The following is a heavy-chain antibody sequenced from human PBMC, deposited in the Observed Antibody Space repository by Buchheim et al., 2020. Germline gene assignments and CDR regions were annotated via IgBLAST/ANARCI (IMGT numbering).Heavy chain of an antibody. CDR2: ISSSGSTI. Sequence: EVQLVESGGGLVQPGGSLRLSCAASGFTFSSYEMNWVRQAPGKGLEWVSYISSSGSTIYYADSVKGRFTISRDKAKNSLYLKMNSLRAEDTAVYYCAREGLVVFRAYGMDVWGQGTT. V-gene: IGHV3-48*03. D-gene: IGHD3-16*01. J-gene: IGHJ6*02. CDR1: GFTFSSYE. CDR3: AREGLVVFRAYGMDV.